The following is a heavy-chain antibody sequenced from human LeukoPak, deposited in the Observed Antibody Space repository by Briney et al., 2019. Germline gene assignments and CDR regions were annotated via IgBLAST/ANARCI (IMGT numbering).Heavy chain of an antibody. CDR3: AKDPTSGWYIRGYFDY. Sequence: GGSLRLSCAASGFTFSSYGMSWVRQAPGKGLEWVSAISGSGGSTYYADSVKGRFTISRDNSKNTLYLQMNSLRAEDTAVYYCAKDPTSGWYIRGYFDYWGQGTLVTVSS. D-gene: IGHD6-19*01. CDR2: ISGSGGST. V-gene: IGHV3-23*01. J-gene: IGHJ4*02. CDR1: GFTFSSYG.